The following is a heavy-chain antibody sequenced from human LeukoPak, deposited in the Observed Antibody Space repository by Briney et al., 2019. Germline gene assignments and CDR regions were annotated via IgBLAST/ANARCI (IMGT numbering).Heavy chain of an antibody. D-gene: IGHD2-2*01. CDR2: INPNSGGT. J-gene: IGHJ6*02. Sequence: ASVKVSCKASGYTFIGYYMHWVRQAPGQGLEWMGWINPNSGGTNYAQKFQGRVTMTRDTSISTAYMELSRLRSDDTAVYYCVGGVVVVPAATDYYYGMDVWGQGTTVTVSS. CDR1: GYTFIGYY. V-gene: IGHV1-2*02. CDR3: VGGVVVVPAATDYYYGMDV.